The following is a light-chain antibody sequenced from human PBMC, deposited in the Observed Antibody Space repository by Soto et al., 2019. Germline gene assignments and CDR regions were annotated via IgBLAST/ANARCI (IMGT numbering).Light chain of an antibody. CDR1: SSNIGAGYD. Sequence: QSALTQPPSVSGAPGQRVTISCTGSSSNIGAGYDVHWYQQLPGTAPKLLIYGNNNRPSGVPDRFSGSKSGTSASLAITGLQAEDEADYYCQSYDSSLNGVVFGGGTKVTVL. J-gene: IGLJ2*01. V-gene: IGLV1-40*01. CDR3: QSYDSSLNGVV. CDR2: GNN.